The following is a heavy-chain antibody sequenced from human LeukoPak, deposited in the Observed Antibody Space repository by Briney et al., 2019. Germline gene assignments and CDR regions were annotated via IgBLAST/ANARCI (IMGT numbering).Heavy chain of an antibody. CDR2: ISGSGGST. CDR3: ARAIYDSSGYSDAFDI. Sequence: PGGSLRLSCAASGFTFSSYAMSWVRQAPGKGLEWVSAISGSGGSTYYADSVKGRFTISRDNSKNTLYLQMNSLRAEDTAVYYCARAIYDSSGYSDAFDIWGQGTMVTVSS. D-gene: IGHD3-22*01. J-gene: IGHJ3*02. V-gene: IGHV3-23*01. CDR1: GFTFSSYA.